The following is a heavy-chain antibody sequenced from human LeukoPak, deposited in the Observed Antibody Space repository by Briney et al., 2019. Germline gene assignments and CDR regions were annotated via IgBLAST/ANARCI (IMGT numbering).Heavy chain of an antibody. Sequence: GGSLRLSCAASGFTFSTYWMSWVRQAPGKGLEWVANIKQDGSEKYYVDSVKGRFTISRDDAKNSLFLQMNSLRAEDTAVYYCARVRCSSNSCFPDYWGQGTLVTVSS. CDR1: GFTFSTYW. CDR2: IKQDGSEK. D-gene: IGHD2-2*01. V-gene: IGHV3-7*01. J-gene: IGHJ4*02. CDR3: ARVRCSSNSCFPDY.